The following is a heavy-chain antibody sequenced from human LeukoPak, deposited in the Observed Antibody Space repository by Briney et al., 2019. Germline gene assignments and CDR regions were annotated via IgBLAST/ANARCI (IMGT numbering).Heavy chain of an antibody. CDR1: GYTFTSYD. CDR2: MNPKSGNT. J-gene: IGHJ5*02. V-gene: IGHV1-8*01. Sequence: GASVKVSCKASGYTFTSYDINWVRQATGQGLEWMGWMNPKSGNTGYAQKFQGRLTMTRNTFISTAYMELSSLTSEDTAVYFCARMYYFDSGSDNWFDPWGQGNLVTVSS. CDR3: ARMYYFDSGSDNWFDP. D-gene: IGHD3-10*01.